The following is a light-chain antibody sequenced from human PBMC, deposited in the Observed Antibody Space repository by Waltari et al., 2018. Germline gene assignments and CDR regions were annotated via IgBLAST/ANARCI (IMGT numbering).Light chain of an antibody. Sequence: QSALTQPASVSGSPGQSITISCTGTRSDVGRDNLVSWYQQHPGKAPKLMIYEGSKRPSGVSNRFSGSKSGNTASLTISGLQAEDEADYYCCSYAGSSTLVFGGGTKLTVL. J-gene: IGLJ2*01. CDR3: CSYAGSSTLV. CDR1: RSDVGRDNL. V-gene: IGLV2-23*01. CDR2: EGS.